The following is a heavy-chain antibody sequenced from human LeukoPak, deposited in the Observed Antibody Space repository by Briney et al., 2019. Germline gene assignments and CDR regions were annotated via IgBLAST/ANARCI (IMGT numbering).Heavy chain of an antibody. Sequence: PSETLSLTCTVSGYSISTGYYWGWVRQPPGKGLEWIGSIFNTGSTYYNPSLQSRVTISVDLSKNQFSLKLSSVTAADTALYYCARYKDGYNYYFNPWGQGTLVTVSS. CDR3: ARYKDGYNYYFNP. V-gene: IGHV4-38-2*02. J-gene: IGHJ4*02. CDR2: IFNTGST. D-gene: IGHD5-18*01. CDR1: GYSISTGYY.